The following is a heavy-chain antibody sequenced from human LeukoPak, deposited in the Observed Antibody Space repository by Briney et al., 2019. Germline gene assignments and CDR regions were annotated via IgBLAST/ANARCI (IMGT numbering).Heavy chain of an antibody. J-gene: IGHJ4*02. CDR1: GCTFSSYW. Sequence: GGSLRLSCTASGCTFSSYWMHWVRQAPGKGLVWVSIINTDTRGTYYADSVKGRFTISRDNAKNTLYLQMNSLRAEDTAVYYCARAGAYRFDYWGQGTLVTVSS. CDR2: INTDTRGT. CDR3: ARAGAYRFDY. V-gene: IGHV3-74*01. D-gene: IGHD3-16*01.